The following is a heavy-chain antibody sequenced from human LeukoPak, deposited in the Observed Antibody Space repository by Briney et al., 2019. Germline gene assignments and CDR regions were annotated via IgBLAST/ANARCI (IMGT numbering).Heavy chain of an antibody. J-gene: IGHJ4*02. V-gene: IGHV3-30*02. Sequence: GGSLRLSCAASGFTFSSYGMHWVRQAPGKGLEWVAFIRYDGSNKYYADSVKGRFTISRDNSKNTLYLQMNSLRAEDTAVYYCAKDLGLSSAVAGTAYWGQGTLVTVSS. CDR1: GFTFSSYG. CDR3: AKDLGLSSAVAGTAY. CDR2: IRYDGSNK. D-gene: IGHD6-19*01.